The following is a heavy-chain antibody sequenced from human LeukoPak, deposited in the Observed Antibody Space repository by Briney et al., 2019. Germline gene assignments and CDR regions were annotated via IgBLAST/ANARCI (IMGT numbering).Heavy chain of an antibody. CDR2: INPNSGGT. Sequence: ASVKVSCKASGYTFTGYYMHWVRQAPGQGLEWMGWINPNSGGTNYAQKFQGRVTMTRDTSISTAYMELSRLRPDDTAVYYCAREGSRDGYNLGYDYWGQGTLVTVSS. J-gene: IGHJ4*02. V-gene: IGHV1-2*02. D-gene: IGHD5-24*01. CDR3: AREGSRDGYNLGYDY. CDR1: GYTFTGYY.